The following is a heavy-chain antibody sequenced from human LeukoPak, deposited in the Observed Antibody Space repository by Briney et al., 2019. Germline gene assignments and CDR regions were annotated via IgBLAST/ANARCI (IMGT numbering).Heavy chain of an antibody. Sequence: GESLKISCKGSGYSFTNYWIGWVRQMPGKGLEWMGLIYPGESDIRYSPSFQGQVTISADKSISTAYLQWSSLKASDTAMYYCARQGVMQAFDIWGQGTMVTVSS. CDR3: ARQGVMQAFDI. CDR2: IYPGESDI. D-gene: IGHD2-21*01. CDR1: GYSFTNYW. V-gene: IGHV5-51*01. J-gene: IGHJ3*02.